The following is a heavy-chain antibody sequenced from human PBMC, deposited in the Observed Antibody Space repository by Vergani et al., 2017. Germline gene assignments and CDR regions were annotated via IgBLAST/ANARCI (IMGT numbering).Heavy chain of an antibody. CDR3: AGSVTGTFLFYYYMDV. CDR1: GGTFSSYA. Sequence: QVQLVQSGAEVKKPGSSVKVSCKASGGTFSSYAISWVRQAPGQGLEWMGGIIPIFGTANYARKFQGRVTITADESTSTAYMELSSLRSEDTAVYYCAGSVTGTFLFYYYMDVWGKGTTVTVSS. CDR2: IIPIFGTA. J-gene: IGHJ6*03. V-gene: IGHV1-69*01. D-gene: IGHD1-7*01.